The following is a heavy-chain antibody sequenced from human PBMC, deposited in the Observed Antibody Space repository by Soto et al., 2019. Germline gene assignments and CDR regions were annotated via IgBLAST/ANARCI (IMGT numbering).Heavy chain of an antibody. CDR3: ATSTLLTDYYSGLDV. CDR2: IDPSDSYT. CDR1: GDRFTSYG. Sequence: GEPLKIWCRGSGDRFTSYGSSWVRQMPGKCLEWMGRIDPSDSYTNYSPSFQGHVTSSADKSISTAYLQWSSLKASDTAMYYCATSTLLTDYYSGLDVWGQGTTVTVSS. J-gene: IGHJ6*02. V-gene: IGHV5-10-1*01.